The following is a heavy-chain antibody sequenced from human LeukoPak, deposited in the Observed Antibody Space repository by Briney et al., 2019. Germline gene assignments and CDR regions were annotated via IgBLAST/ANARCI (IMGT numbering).Heavy chain of an antibody. CDR2: IYPGDSDT. V-gene: IGHV5-51*01. CDR1: GYSFTSYW. J-gene: IGHJ6*02. Sequence: KPGESLKISCKGSGYSFTSYWIGWVRQMPGKGLEWMGIIYPGDSDTIYSPSFQGQVTISADKSISTAYLQWSSLKASDTAMYYCATQRTEDYYYYGMDVWGQGTTVTVSS. CDR3: ATQRTEDYYYYGMDV.